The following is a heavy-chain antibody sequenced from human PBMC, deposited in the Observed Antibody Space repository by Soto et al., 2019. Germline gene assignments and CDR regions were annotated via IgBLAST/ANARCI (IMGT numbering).Heavy chain of an antibody. CDR3: ARAQTLMDV. J-gene: IGHJ6*02. Sequence: ASETLSLTCTVSGGSISSSSYYWGWIRQPPGKGLEWIGSIYYSGSTYYNPSLKSRVTISVDTSKNQFSLKLSSVTAADTAVYYCARAQTLMDVWSQGTTVTVSS. CDR2: IYYSGST. V-gene: IGHV4-39*01. CDR1: GGSISSSSYY.